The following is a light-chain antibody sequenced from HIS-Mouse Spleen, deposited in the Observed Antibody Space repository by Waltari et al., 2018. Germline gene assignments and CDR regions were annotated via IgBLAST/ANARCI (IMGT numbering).Light chain of an antibody. V-gene: IGKV1-33*01. CDR1: QDISNY. CDR3: QQYDNLHRLT. CDR2: DAS. Sequence: DIQMTQSPSSLSASVGDRVTITCQASQDISNYLNWYQQKPGKAPKLLIYDASNLETGVPSRFSGSGSGTDFTSTISSLQPEDIATYYCQQYDNLHRLTFGPGTKVDIK. J-gene: IGKJ3*01.